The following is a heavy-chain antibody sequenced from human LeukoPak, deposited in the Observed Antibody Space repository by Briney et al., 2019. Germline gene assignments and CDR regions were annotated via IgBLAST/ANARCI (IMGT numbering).Heavy chain of an antibody. J-gene: IGHJ6*03. Sequence: ASVKVSCKASGYTFTSYDINWVRQATGQGLEWMGWMNPNSGNTGYAQKFQGRVTMTRNTSISTAYMELRSLRSDDTAVYYCARTGYCSGGSCLTSYYYYYYMDVWGKGTTVTVSS. CDR2: MNPNSGNT. CDR1: GYTFTSYD. D-gene: IGHD2-15*01. V-gene: IGHV1-8*01. CDR3: ARTGYCSGGSCLTSYYYYYYMDV.